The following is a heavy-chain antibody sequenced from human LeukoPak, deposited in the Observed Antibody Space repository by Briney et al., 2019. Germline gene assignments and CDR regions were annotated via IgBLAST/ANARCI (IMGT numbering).Heavy chain of an antibody. V-gene: IGHV3-23*01. CDR3: ASSLTPSDYDFWSGYYTGGY. J-gene: IGHJ4*02. D-gene: IGHD3-3*01. Sequence: GGSLRLSCAASGFTFSSYAMSWVRQAPGKGLEWVSAISGSGGSTYYADSVKGRFTISRDNSKNTLYLQMNSLRAEDTAVYYCASSLTPSDYDFWSGYYTGGYWGQGTLVTVSS. CDR2: ISGSGGST. CDR1: GFTFSSYA.